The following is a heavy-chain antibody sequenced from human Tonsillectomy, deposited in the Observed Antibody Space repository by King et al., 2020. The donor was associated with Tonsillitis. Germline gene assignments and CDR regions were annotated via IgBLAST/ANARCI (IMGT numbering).Heavy chain of an antibody. CDR1: GYTFTSYY. D-gene: IGHD3-16*02. CDR2: LSPSGGST. CDR3: ARDRGTWGVIVYYFDY. Sequence: VQLVESGAEVKKPGASVKASCKASGYTFTSYYMHWVRQAPGQGLEWMGILSPSGGSTSYAQKFQGRVTMTRATSTSTVYMELSSLRSEDTAVYYCARDRGTWGVIVYYFDYWGQGTLVTVSS. J-gene: IGHJ4*02. V-gene: IGHV1-46*01.